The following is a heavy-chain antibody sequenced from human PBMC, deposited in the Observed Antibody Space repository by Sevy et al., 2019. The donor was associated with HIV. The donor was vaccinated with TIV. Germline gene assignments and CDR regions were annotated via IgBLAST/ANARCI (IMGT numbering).Heavy chain of an antibody. D-gene: IGHD3-22*01. CDR1: GFTFNTYA. J-gene: IGHJ4*02. Sequence: GGSLRLSCAASGFTFNTYAMSWVRQAPGKGLEWVSGISGSAYNIYYADSVKGRFTISRDNAKNTLYLQMNSLRADDTAVYYCAKVTPGYNYDSSGSLDYWGRGILVTVSS. CDR3: AKVTPGYNYDSSGSLDY. V-gene: IGHV3-23*01. CDR2: ISGSAYNI.